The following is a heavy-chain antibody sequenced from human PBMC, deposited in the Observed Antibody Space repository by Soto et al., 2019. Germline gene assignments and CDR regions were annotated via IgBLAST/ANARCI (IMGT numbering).Heavy chain of an antibody. Sequence: QVQLVQSGGGVVQPGRSLRLSCAASGFDFNTYGLHWVRQAPGKGLEWVAGISFDGGNQYYADSVKGRFTISRDKSNNTLYLQMNSLGAEDTSTYYCAKDSSVTAAGSGGWFDPWGEGTRVIGSS. V-gene: IGHV3-30*18. CDR2: ISFDGGNQ. CDR3: AKDSSVTAAGSGGWFDP. D-gene: IGHD6-13*01. J-gene: IGHJ5*02. CDR1: GFDFNTYG.